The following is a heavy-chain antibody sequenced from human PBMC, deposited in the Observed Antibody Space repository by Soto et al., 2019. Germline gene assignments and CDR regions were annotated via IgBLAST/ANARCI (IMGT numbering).Heavy chain of an antibody. CDR3: AREDGYNYLNY. CDR2: INPSGGST. Sequence: QVQLVQSGAEVKKPGASVKISCKASGYTFTSYYMHWARQAPGQGLEWMGIINPSGGSTSYPQKFQAGITMTSDPSTSTVYMELSSLSSEETAVYYCAREDGYNYLNYWGQGTLVKVSS. V-gene: IGHV1-46*01. D-gene: IGHD5-12*01. J-gene: IGHJ4*02. CDR1: GYTFTSYY.